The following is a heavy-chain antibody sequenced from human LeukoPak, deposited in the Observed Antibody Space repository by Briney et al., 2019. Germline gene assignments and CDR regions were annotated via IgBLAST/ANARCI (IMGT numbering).Heavy chain of an antibody. CDR3: ARDLRRSSGWYRGDNDAFDI. CDR2: IIPIFGTA. Sequence: SVKVSCKASGGTFSSYSISWVRQAPGQGLEWMGGIIPIFGTANYAQKFQGRVTITADESTSTAYMELSSLRSEDTGVYYCARDLRRSSGWYRGDNDAFDIWGQGTMVTVSS. V-gene: IGHV1-69*01. J-gene: IGHJ3*02. D-gene: IGHD6-19*01. CDR1: GGTFSSYS.